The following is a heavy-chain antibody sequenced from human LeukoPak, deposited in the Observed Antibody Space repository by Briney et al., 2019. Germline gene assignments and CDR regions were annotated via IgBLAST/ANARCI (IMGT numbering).Heavy chain of an antibody. J-gene: IGHJ5*02. CDR3: ARGYDFWSGQYNWFDP. Sequence: GGSLRLSCAASGFTFSSYWMSWVRQAPGKGLEWVANIKQDGSEKYYVDSVKGRFTISRDNAKNSLDLQMNSLRAEDTAVYYCARGYDFWSGQYNWFDPWGQGTLVTVSS. CDR2: IKQDGSEK. CDR1: GFTFSSYW. D-gene: IGHD3-3*01. V-gene: IGHV3-7*01.